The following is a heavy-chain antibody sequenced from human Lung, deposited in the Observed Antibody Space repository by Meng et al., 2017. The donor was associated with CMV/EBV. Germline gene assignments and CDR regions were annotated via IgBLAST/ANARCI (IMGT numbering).Heavy chain of an antibody. CDR3: ARDSGLLPDY. CDR1: GFTFRDYY. Sequence: LVESWGGLVQPGGSLRLSCAASGFTFRDYYMSWVRQAPGKGLEWVSYISSTSNFINYADSVRGRFTISRDNARSSVYLQMNSLRAEDTAVYYCARDSGLLPDYWGQGILVTVSS. V-gene: IGHV3-11*05. CDR2: ISSTSNFI. J-gene: IGHJ4*02. D-gene: IGHD1-26*01.